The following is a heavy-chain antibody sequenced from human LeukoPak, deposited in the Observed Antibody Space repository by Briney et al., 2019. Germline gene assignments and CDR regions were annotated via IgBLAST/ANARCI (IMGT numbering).Heavy chain of an antibody. CDR3: AREEVVPAAPYYYYYYMDV. V-gene: IGHV1-18*01. J-gene: IGHJ6*03. Sequence: ASVKVSCKASGYTFTSYGISWVRQAPGQGLEWMGWISAYNGNTNYAQKLQGRVTMTTDTSTSTAYMELRSLRSDDTAVYYCAREEVVPAAPYYYYYYMDVWGKGTTVTVSS. D-gene: IGHD2-2*01. CDR1: GYTFTSYG. CDR2: ISAYNGNT.